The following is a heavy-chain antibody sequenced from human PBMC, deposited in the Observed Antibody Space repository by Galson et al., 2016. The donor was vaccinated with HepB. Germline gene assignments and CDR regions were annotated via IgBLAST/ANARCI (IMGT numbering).Heavy chain of an antibody. CDR2: ISGRNGDT. CDR3: ARLPPPKYNSNWEPPYFDY. CDR1: GYTFSNYG. J-gene: IGHJ4*02. Sequence: SVKVSCKASGYTFSNYGVNWVRQAPGQGLEWMGWISGRNGDTHYAERFQGRVSMTADTSTGTAYMELRSLRSDDTAVYYCARLPPPKYNSNWEPPYFDYWGQGTMVTVSS. D-gene: IGHD6-13*01. V-gene: IGHV1-18*04.